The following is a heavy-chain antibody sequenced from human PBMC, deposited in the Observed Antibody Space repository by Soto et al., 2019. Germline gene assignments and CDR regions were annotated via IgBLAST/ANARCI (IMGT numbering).Heavy chain of an antibody. CDR1: GYTFINYA. J-gene: IGHJ4*02. CDR3: AKARRGEMATD. CDR2: INTYNGNT. V-gene: IGHV1-18*01. Sequence: QVQLVQSGPEVKKPGASVKVSCKASGYTFINYAITWVRQAPGQGLEWMGWINTYNGNTNYAENLQGRVTMTTDTSTSTAYMELRSLIADDTAVYYCAKARRGEMATDWGQGTRVTVSS. D-gene: IGHD5-12*01.